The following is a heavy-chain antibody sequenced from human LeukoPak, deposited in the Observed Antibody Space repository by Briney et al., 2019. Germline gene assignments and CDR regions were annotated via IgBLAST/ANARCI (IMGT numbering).Heavy chain of an antibody. J-gene: IGHJ3*02. CDR2: IYYSGST. Sequence: PSETLSLTCTVSGGSISSYYWSWIRQPPGKGLEWIGYIYYSGSTNYNPSLKSRVTISVDTSKNQFSLKLSSVTAADTAVYYCARVTPDDFWSGHNGAFDIWGQGTVVTVSS. CDR1: GGSISSYY. V-gene: IGHV4-59*01. D-gene: IGHD3-3*01. CDR3: ARVTPDDFWSGHNGAFDI.